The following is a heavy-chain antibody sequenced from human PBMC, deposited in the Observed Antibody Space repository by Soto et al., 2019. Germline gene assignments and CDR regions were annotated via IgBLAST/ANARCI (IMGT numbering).Heavy chain of an antibody. D-gene: IGHD3-3*01. CDR3: ATSAITLFGVVSIPPHYYSEMDV. Sequence: QVQLVQSGAEVKKPGSSVKVSCKASGGTFNRYAISWVRQAPGQGLEWMGGIIPIFGIGNDAQRFQGRVTITADETTGKAYKELSSLRSEDTGVYYCATSAITLFGVVSIPPHYYSEMDVWGQGTTVTVSS. J-gene: IGHJ6*02. V-gene: IGHV1-69*01. CDR1: GGTFNRYA. CDR2: IIPIFGIG.